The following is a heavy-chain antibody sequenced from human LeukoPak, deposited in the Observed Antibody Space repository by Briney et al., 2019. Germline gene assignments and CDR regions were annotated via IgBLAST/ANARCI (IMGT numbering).Heavy chain of an antibody. J-gene: IGHJ5*02. D-gene: IGHD3-3*01. CDR3: ASSDPNNFWSGYYGRFDP. Sequence: GSLRLSCAASGFTFSSYAMHWVRQAPGKGLEWVAVISYDGSNKYYADSVKGRFTISRDNSKNTLYLQMNSLRAEDTAVYYCASSDPNNFWSGYYGRFDPWGQGTLVTVSS. CDR2: ISYDGSNK. CDR1: GFTFSSYA. V-gene: IGHV3-30-3*01.